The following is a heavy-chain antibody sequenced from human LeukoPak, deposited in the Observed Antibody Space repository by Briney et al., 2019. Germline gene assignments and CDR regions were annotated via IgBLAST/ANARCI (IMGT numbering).Heavy chain of an antibody. D-gene: IGHD5/OR15-5a*01. J-gene: IGHJ6*02. CDR3: ARHGPLYEHFYYNMDV. CDR2: IYYSGSI. Sequence: SETLSLTCTVSGDSISSYYWSWIRQPPGKGLEWIGYIYYSGSIDYNPSLKSRVTISVDTPKNQFSLKVSSVTAADTAVYYCARHGPLYEHFYYNMDVWGQGTTVTVSS. V-gene: IGHV4-59*08. CDR1: GDSISSYY.